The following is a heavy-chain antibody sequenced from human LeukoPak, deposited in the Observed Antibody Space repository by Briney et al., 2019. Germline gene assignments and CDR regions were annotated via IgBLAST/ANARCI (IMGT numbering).Heavy chain of an antibody. Sequence: ASVKVSCKASGGTFSSYAISWVRQAPGQGLEWMGGIIPIFGTANYAQKFQGRVTITADKSTSTAYMELSSLRSEDTAVYYCAMSSGYCSSTSCSRRAEYFQHWGQGTLVTVSS. CDR3: AMSSGYCSSTSCSRRAEYFQH. J-gene: IGHJ1*01. D-gene: IGHD2-2*01. CDR2: IIPIFGTA. CDR1: GGTFSSYA. V-gene: IGHV1-69*06.